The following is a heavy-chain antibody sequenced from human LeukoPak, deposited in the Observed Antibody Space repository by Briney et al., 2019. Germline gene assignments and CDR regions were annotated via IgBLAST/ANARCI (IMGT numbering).Heavy chain of an antibody. Sequence: GGSLRLSCAASGFTFSSYAMSWVRQAPGKGLEWVGFIRSKSYGETADYAASVKGRFTISRDDSKAIAYLQMNSLKTEDTAVYHCTRDRGAYNLYDYWGQGTLVTVSS. CDR2: IRSKSYGETA. D-gene: IGHD1-1*01. CDR1: GFTFSSYA. V-gene: IGHV3-49*04. CDR3: TRDRGAYNLYDY. J-gene: IGHJ4*02.